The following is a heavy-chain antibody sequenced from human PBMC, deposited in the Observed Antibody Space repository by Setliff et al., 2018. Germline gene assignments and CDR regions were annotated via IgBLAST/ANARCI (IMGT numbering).Heavy chain of an antibody. CDR1: GFTFSSFW. Sequence: GGSLRLSCAASGFTFSSFWMAWVRQSPGRGLEWVANINQDGSGKFYVDSVKGRFTISRDNAKKSLFLQMNSLRAEDTAVYYCAKGQGGRDSGTIEAAIYGPQSYYFDYWGQGTLVTVSS. CDR3: AKGQGGRDSGTIEAAIYGPQSYYFDY. J-gene: IGHJ4*02. V-gene: IGHV3-7*03. D-gene: IGHD6-13*01. CDR2: INQDGSGK.